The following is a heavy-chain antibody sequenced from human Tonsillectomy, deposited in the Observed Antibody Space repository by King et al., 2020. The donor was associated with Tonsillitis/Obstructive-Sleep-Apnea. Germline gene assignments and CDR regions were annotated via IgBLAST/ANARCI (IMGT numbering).Heavy chain of an antibody. V-gene: IGHV4-39*01. CDR2: LYYSGST. Sequence: QLQESGPGLVKPSETLSLTCTVSGGSISSSGYYWGWIRQPPGKGLEWIGTLYYSGSTYYNSSLKSRITISEDTSKNQFSLKLSSVTAADTAVYYCARRVQLERRGDAFDIWGQGTMVTVSS. J-gene: IGHJ3*02. CDR1: GGSISSSGYY. D-gene: IGHD1-1*01. CDR3: ARRVQLERRGDAFDI.